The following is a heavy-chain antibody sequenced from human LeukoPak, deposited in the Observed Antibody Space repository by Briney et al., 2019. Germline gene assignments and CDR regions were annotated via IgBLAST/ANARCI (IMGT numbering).Heavy chain of an antibody. J-gene: IGHJ6*03. CDR1: GFSFDDYA. Sequence: PGRPLRLSCVASGFSFDDYAMYWVRQAPGKGLEWVSGINWNSGSIGYAGSVKGRFTISRDNAKNSLYLQMNSLRAEDTAVYYCARGRRYDSSGYYYYYYYMDVWGKGTTVTISS. V-gene: IGHV3-9*01. CDR3: ARGRRYDSSGYYYYYYYMDV. CDR2: INWNSGSI. D-gene: IGHD3-22*01.